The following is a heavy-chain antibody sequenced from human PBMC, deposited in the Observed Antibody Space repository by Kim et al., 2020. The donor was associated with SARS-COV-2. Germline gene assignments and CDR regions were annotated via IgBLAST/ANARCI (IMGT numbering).Heavy chain of an antibody. CDR2: ISWNSGSI. J-gene: IGHJ4*02. Sequence: GGSLRLSCAASGFTFDDYAMHWVRQAPGKGLEWVSGISWNSGSIGYADSVKGRFTISRDNAKNSLYLQMNSLRAEDTALYYCAKATEAGIAAAGTSIYFDYWGQGTLVTVSS. D-gene: IGHD6-13*01. V-gene: IGHV3-9*01. CDR1: GFTFDDYA. CDR3: AKATEAGIAAAGTSIYFDY.